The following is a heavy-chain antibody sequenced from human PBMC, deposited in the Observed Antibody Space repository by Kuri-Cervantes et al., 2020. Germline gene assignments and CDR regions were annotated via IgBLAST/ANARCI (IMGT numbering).Heavy chain of an antibody. CDR3: AKGVVVTRYGMDV. V-gene: IGHV3-9*01. Sequence: SLKISCAAFGFTFNNYAMHWVRQAPGKGLEWVSGISWNSGSIGYADSVKGRFTISRDNAKNSLYLQMNSLRAEDTALYYCAKGVVVTRYGMDVWGQGTTVTVSS. CDR1: GFTFNNYA. J-gene: IGHJ6*02. CDR2: ISWNSGSI. D-gene: IGHD3-22*01.